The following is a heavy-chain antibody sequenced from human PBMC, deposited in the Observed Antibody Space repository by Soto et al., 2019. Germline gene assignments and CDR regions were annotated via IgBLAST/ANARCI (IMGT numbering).Heavy chain of an antibody. D-gene: IGHD5-12*01. CDR1: GYTFTSYA. J-gene: IGHJ4*02. Sequence: EASVKVSCKASGYTFTSYAMHWVRQAPGQRLEWMGWINAGNGNTKYSQKFQGRVTITRDTSASTAYMELSSLRSEDTAAYYCARGSGGYDFDYWGQGTLVTVSS. V-gene: IGHV1-3*01. CDR3: ARGSGGYDFDY. CDR2: INAGNGNT.